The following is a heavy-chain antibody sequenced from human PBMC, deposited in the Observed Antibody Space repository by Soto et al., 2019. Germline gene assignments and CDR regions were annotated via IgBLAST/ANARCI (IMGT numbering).Heavy chain of an antibody. CDR2: IKSKTDGGTT. J-gene: IGHJ6*02. D-gene: IGHD3-10*01. CDR3: TTGLVRGGNGMDV. Sequence: EVQLVESGGGLVKPGGSLRLSCAASGFTFSNAWMSWFRQAPGKGLEWVGRIKSKTDGGTTDHAAPVKGRFTISRDDSKNTLYLQMNSLKTEDTAVYYCTTGLVRGGNGMDVWGQGTTVTVSS. V-gene: IGHV3-15*01. CDR1: GFTFSNAW.